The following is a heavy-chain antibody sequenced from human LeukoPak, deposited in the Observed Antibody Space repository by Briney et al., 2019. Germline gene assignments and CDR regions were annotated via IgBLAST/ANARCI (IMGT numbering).Heavy chain of an antibody. J-gene: IGHJ4*02. V-gene: IGHV4-61*01. CDR1: GGSVSSGSYY. CDR2: IYYSGST. CDR3: ARAEQRPAPTDY. D-gene: IGHD6-25*01. Sequence: SETLSLTCTVSGGSVSSGSYYWSWLRQPPGRGLEWVGYIYYSGSTNYNPSLKSRVTISVDTSKNQFSLKLSSVTAADTAVYHCARAEQRPAPTDYWGQGTLVTVSS.